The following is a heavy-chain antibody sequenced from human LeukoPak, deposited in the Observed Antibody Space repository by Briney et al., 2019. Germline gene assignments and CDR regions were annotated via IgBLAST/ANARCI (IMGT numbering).Heavy chain of an antibody. CDR1: GGTFSSYA. CDR3: ARGYCTNGVCGWFDP. V-gene: IGHV1-69*13. CDR2: IIPIFGTA. D-gene: IGHD2-8*01. Sequence: SVKVSCKAFGGTFSSYAVSWVRQAPGQGLEWMGGIIPIFGTANYAQKFQGRVTITADESTSTAYMELSSLRSEDTAVYYCARGYCTNGVCGWFDPWGQGTLVTVSS. J-gene: IGHJ5*02.